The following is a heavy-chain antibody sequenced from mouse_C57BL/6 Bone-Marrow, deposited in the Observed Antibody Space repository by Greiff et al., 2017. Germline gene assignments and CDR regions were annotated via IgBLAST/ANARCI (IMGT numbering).Heavy chain of an antibody. CDR3: AREWGLTSYAIDY. V-gene: IGHV5-4*01. D-gene: IGHD4-1*01. J-gene: IGHJ4*01. CDR2: ISDGGSYT. Sequence: EVQRVESGGGLVKPGGSLKLSCAASGFTFSSYAMSWVRQTPEKRLEWVATISDGGSYTYYPDNVKGRFTISRENAKNNLYLQMSHLKSEDTAMYYCAREWGLTSYAIDYWGQGTSVTVSS. CDR1: GFTFSSYA.